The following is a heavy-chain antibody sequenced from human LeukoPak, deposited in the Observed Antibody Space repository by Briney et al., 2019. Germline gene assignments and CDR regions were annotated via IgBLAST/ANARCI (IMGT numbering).Heavy chain of an antibody. D-gene: IGHD6-19*01. V-gene: IGHV1-2*02. Sequence: ASVKVSCKASGYTFTGHYMHWVRQAPGQGLEWMGWINPNSGGTNYAQKFQGRVTMTRDTSISTAYMELSRLRSDDTAVYYCARAPCSGCPEDYWGQGTLVTVSS. CDR1: GYTFTGHY. CDR2: INPNSGGT. J-gene: IGHJ4*02. CDR3: ARAPCSGCPEDY.